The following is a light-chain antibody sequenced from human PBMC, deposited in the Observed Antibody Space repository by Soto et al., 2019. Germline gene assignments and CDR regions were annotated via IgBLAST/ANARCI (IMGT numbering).Light chain of an antibody. Sequence: ENVLTKSPGTLSLSPGERATLSCRASQSVSSSYLAWYQQKPGQAPRLLIYGASSRATGIPDRFSGSGSGTDFTLTISRLEPEDFAVYYCQQYGSSPQTLGQGTKVDIK. CDR3: QQYGSSPQT. V-gene: IGKV3-20*01. CDR1: QSVSSSY. J-gene: IGKJ1*01. CDR2: GAS.